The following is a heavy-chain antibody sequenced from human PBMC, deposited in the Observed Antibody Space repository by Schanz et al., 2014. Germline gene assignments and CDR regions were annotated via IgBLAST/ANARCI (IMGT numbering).Heavy chain of an antibody. V-gene: IGHV3-23*04. D-gene: IGHD3-3*01. Sequence: EGQLVESGGGLVQPGGSLKLSCAASGLTFSASAMHWVRQAPGKGLEWVSSIVGGGGRTYYADSVKGRFTISRDKSKNSLYLQMNSLIVEDTAVYYCAKRPGRITDSGMVANWFDPWGQGTLVTVSS. J-gene: IGHJ5*02. CDR3: AKRPGRITDSGMVANWFDP. CDR1: GLTFSASA. CDR2: IVGGGGRT.